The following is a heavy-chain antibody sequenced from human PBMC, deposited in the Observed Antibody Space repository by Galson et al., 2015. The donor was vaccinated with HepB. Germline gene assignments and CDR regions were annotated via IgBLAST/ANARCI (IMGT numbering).Heavy chain of an antibody. CDR2: IIPIFGTA. CDR3: ARGEGATGTTTGDAFDI. J-gene: IGHJ3*02. D-gene: IGHD1-1*01. V-gene: IGHV1-69*13. CDR1: GGTFSSYA. Sequence: SVKVSCKASGGTFSSYAISWVRQAPGQGLEWMGGIIPIFGTANYAQKFQGRVTITADESTSKAYMELSSLRSEDTAVYYCARGEGATGTTTGDAFDIWGQGTMVTVSS.